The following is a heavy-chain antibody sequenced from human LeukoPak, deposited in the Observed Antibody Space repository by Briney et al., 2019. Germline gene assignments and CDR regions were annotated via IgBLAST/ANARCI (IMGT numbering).Heavy chain of an antibody. CDR3: ARHLTGTAERNFDY. Sequence: PSETLSLTCTVSGGSISSGSYYWSWIRQPAGKGLEWIGRIYTSGSTNYNPSLKSRVTISVDTSKNQFSLKLSSVTAADTAVYYCARHLTGTAERNFDYWGQGTLVTVSS. CDR2: IYTSGST. V-gene: IGHV4-61*02. D-gene: IGHD1-20*01. CDR1: GGSISSGSYY. J-gene: IGHJ4*02.